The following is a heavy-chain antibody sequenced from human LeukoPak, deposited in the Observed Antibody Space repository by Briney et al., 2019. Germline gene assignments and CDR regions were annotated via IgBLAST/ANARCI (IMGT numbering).Heavy chain of an antibody. D-gene: IGHD2-21*02. CDR1: GFIFSSYG. CDR2: IRNDESTK. V-gene: IGHV3-30*02. J-gene: IGHJ5*02. CDR3: AKDYCSVNNWFDP. Sequence: PGGSLRLSCAASGFIFSSYGMHWVRQAPGKGLEWVAFIRNDESTKYYADSVKGRFTISRDNSKNTLYLQMNSLRAEDTALYYCAKDYCSVNNWFDPWGQGTLVTVSS.